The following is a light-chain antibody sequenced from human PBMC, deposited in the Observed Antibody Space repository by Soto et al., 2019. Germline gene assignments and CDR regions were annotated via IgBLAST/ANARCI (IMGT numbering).Light chain of an antibody. CDR1: SSDVGSYNL. CDR3: CSYAGSSTLV. Sequence: QSVLTQPASVSGSPGQSITISRTGTSSDVGSYNLVSWYQQHPGKAPKLMIYEGSKRPSGVSNRFSGSKSGNTASLTISGLQAEDEADYYCCSYAGSSTLVFGGGTKLTVL. J-gene: IGLJ2*01. V-gene: IGLV2-23*01. CDR2: EGS.